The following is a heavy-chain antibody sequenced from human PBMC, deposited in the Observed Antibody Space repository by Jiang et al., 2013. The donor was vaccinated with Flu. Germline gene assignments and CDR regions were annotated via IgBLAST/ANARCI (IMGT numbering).Heavy chain of an antibody. CDR1: TFTGYY. CDR2: INPNSGGT. CDR3: ARADFSLGGHFDY. V-gene: IGHV1-2*02. Sequence: TFTGYYMHWVRQAPGQGLEWMGWINPNSGGTNYAQKFQGRVTMTRDTSISTAYMELSRLRSDDTAVYYCARADFSLGGHFDYWGQGTLVTVSS. J-gene: IGHJ4*02. D-gene: IGHD1-26*01.